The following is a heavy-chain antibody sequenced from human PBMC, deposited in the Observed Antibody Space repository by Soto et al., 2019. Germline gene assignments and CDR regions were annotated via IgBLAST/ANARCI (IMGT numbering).Heavy chain of an antibody. CDR2: ISGSGGST. CDR3: AKRPTYSSSWYSWDYFDY. CDR1: GFTFSSYA. Sequence: PGGSLRLSCAASGFTFSSYAMSWVRQAPGKGLEWVSAISGSGGSTYYADSVKGRFTISRDNSKNTLYLQMNSLRAEDTAVYYCAKRPTYSSSWYSWDYFDYWGQGTLVTVSS. J-gene: IGHJ4*02. V-gene: IGHV3-23*01. D-gene: IGHD6-13*01.